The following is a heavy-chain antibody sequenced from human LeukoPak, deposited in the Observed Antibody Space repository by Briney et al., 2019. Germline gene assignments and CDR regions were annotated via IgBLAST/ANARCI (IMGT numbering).Heavy chain of an antibody. J-gene: IGHJ4*02. D-gene: IGHD3-22*01. CDR2: IHYSGST. Sequence: SETLSLTCTVSGGSISSSSYYWGWIRQPPGKGLEWIGSIHYSGSTYYNPSLKSRVTISVDTSKNQFSLKLSSVTAADTAVYYCARRGRRLSGYYWDIEYYFDYWGQGTLVTVSS. V-gene: IGHV4-39*07. CDR1: GGSISSSSYY. CDR3: ARRGRRLSGYYWDIEYYFDY.